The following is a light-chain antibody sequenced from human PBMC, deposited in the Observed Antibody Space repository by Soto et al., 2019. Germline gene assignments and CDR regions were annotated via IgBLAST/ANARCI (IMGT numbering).Light chain of an antibody. CDR3: QPYYSTPQNT. J-gene: IGKJ2*01. CDR2: WAS. CDR1: QSVLYSSNKKNY. Sequence: DIVMTQSPDSLAVSLGERATIKSKSSQSVLYSSNKKNYLAWYQQKPGQPPKLLIYWASTRESGVPDRFSGSGSGTDFTLTISSLQAEDVAVYYCQPYYSTPQNTFGQGTKLEIK. V-gene: IGKV4-1*01.